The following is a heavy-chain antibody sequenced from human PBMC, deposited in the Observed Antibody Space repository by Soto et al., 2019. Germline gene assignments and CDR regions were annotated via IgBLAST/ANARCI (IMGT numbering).Heavy chain of an antibody. J-gene: IGHJ6*02. Sequence: FPLKGACKAAGDTFSVDAVSWGRQNPEQGLEWMGGIIPIFGTANYAQKFQGRVTITADKSTSTDYMELSSLRSEDTAVYYCARGGIQLAYGLDVWGQGTTVTVSS. CDR1: GDTFSVDA. D-gene: IGHD5-18*01. CDR2: IIPIFGTA. V-gene: IGHV1-69*06. CDR3: ARGGIQLAYGLDV.